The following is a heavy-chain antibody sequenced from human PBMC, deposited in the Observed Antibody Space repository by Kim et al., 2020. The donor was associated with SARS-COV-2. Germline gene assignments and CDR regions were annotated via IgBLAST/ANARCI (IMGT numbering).Heavy chain of an antibody. J-gene: IGHJ4*02. V-gene: IGHV1-24*01. CDR3: ATGGYYGSGSYWGGYFDY. CDR1: GYTLTELS. D-gene: IGHD3-10*01. Sequence: ASVKVSCKVSGYTLTELSMHWVRQAPGKGLEWMGGFDPEDGETIYAQKFQGRVTMTEDTSTDTAYMELSSLRSEDTAVYYCATGGYYGSGSYWGGYFDYWGQGTLVTVSS. CDR2: FDPEDGET.